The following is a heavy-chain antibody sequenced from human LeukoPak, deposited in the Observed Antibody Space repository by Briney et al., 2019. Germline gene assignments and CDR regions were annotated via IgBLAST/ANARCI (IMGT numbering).Heavy chain of an antibody. V-gene: IGHV1-69*13. CDR2: IIPIFGTA. J-gene: IGHJ6*02. CDR1: GGTFSSYA. D-gene: IGHD2-8*01. CDR3: ARADLKMDYYGMDV. Sequence: ASVKVSCKASGGTFSSYAISWVRQAPGQGLEWMGGIIPIFGTANYAQKFQGRVTITADESTSTVYMELSSLRSEDTAVYYCARADLKMDYYGMDVWGQGTTVTVSS.